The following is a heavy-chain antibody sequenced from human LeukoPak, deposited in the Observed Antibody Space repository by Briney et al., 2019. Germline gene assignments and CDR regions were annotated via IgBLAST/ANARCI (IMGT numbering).Heavy chain of an antibody. CDR2: IYHSGST. V-gene: IGHV4-38-2*01. D-gene: IGHD6-13*01. CDR3: ARQGGSSSPYYFYYMDV. Sequence: SETLSLTCAVSGYTISSGYYWGWFRQPPGKGLEWIACIYHSGSTYYNPSLKSRVTMSVDTSKNQFSLRLTSLTAADTAVYYCARQGGSSSPYYFYYMDVWGKGTTVTVSS. J-gene: IGHJ6*03. CDR1: GYTISSGYY.